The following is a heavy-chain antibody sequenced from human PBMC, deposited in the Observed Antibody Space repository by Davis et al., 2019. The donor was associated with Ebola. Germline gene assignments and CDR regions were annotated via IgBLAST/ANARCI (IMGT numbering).Heavy chain of an antibody. J-gene: IGHJ4*02. CDR1: GFAFSNDA. Sequence: GGSLRLSCAASGFAFSNDAMHWVRQAPGKGLEWVAVISYDGSNTYYRDSVKGQFTISRDNSKKMMYLQMNSLRAEDTAVYYCARDSLGGNYGYGPTFDFRGQGTRVTVSS. V-gene: IGHV3-30*03. D-gene: IGHD3-16*01. CDR2: ISYDGSNT. CDR3: ARDSLGGNYGYGPTFDF.